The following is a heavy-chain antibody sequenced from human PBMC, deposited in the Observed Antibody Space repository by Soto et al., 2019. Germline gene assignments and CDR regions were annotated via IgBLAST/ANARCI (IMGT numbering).Heavy chain of an antibody. V-gene: IGHV3-30-3*01. CDR1: GFTFSSYE. Sequence: QVQLVESGGGVVQPGRSLRLSCAASGFTFSSYEMHWVRQAPGKGLEWVANTSYDGSNTYYADSVKGRFTISRDNSKNTLDLQMDRLTFGDTAVYYCARRSTVSYHAMDVWGQGTTVTVSS. CDR3: ARRSTVSYHAMDV. CDR2: TSYDGSNT. J-gene: IGHJ6*02. D-gene: IGHD4-17*01.